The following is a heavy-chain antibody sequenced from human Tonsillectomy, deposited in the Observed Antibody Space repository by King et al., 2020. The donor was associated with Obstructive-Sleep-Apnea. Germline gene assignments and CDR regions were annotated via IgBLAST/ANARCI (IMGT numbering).Heavy chain of an antibody. Sequence: VQLVESGGGVVQPGRSLRLSCAASGFTFSSYAMHWVRQAPGKGLEGVAVISYDGSNKYYADSVKGRFTISRDNSKNTLYLQMNSLRAEDTAVYYCARGIAVAGSGIDYWGQGTLVTVSS. D-gene: IGHD6-19*01. J-gene: IGHJ4*02. CDR1: GFTFSSYA. CDR2: ISYDGSNK. V-gene: IGHV3-30-3*01. CDR3: ARGIAVAGSGIDY.